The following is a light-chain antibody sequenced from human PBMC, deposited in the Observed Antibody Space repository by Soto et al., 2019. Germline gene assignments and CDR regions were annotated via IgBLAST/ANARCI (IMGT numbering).Light chain of an antibody. J-gene: IGKJ1*01. CDR1: QSISSSN. CDR2: GAS. Sequence: EIVLTQSPGTLSLSPGERATLSCRASQSISSSNLAWYQQKPGRAPRLLIYGASSRATGIPDRFSGDGSGTDFTLTISRLEPEDFAGYYCQHYGNSPDWERWSFGQGTKVEV. V-gene: IGKV3-20*01. CDR3: QHYGNSPDWERWS.